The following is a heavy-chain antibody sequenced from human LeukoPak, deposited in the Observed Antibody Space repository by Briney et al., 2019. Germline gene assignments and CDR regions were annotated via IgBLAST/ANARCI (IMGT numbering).Heavy chain of an antibody. Sequence: ASVKVSCKASGYTFTSYAMHWVRQAPGQRLEWMGWINAGNGNTKYSQKFQGRVTITRDTSASTAYMELSSLRSEDTAVYYCARVPLWSGEHHFDYWGQGTLVTVSS. CDR3: ARVPLWSGEHHFDY. CDR1: GYTFTSYA. V-gene: IGHV1-3*01. J-gene: IGHJ4*02. D-gene: IGHD3-10*01. CDR2: INAGNGNT.